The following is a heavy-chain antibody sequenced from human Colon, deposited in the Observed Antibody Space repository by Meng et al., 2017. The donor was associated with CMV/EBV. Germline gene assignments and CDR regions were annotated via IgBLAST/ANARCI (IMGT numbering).Heavy chain of an antibody. D-gene: IGHD2-2*01. J-gene: IGHJ6*02. CDR3: ASTGCNNTNCPEDYYYYYGLGV. V-gene: IGHV3-23*03. CDR1: GFTFSSYA. Sequence: GGSLRLSCAASGFTFSSYAMTWVRQAPGKGLEWVSLSYNDGSTYYADSVKGRFTISRDTSKNTVYLRMNSLRPDDSAVYYCASTGCNNTNCPEDYYYYYGLGVWGQGTTVTVSS. CDR2: SYNDGST.